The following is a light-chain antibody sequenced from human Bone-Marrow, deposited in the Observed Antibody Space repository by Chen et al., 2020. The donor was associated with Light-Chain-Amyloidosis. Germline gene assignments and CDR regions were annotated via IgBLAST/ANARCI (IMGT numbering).Light chain of an antibody. Sequence: QSALTQPPSASGSLGQSVTLSCAGTSADLGGYDFVSWYQQHPGKAPKLLIHEGTKRPSGVPAGFSVSKSGNTASLTVSGLQAEDEADYYCCSFAGNDDWVFGGGTKLTVL. CDR3: CSFAGNDDWV. CDR1: SADLGGYDF. V-gene: IGLV2-8*01. J-gene: IGLJ3*02. CDR2: EGT.